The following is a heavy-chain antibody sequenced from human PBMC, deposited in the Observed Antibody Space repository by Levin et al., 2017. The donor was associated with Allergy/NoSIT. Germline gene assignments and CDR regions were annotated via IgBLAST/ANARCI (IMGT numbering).Heavy chain of an antibody. J-gene: IGHJ4*02. CDR3: ARANDLLTGTDF. CDR2: ISHSGTT. V-gene: IGHV4-31*03. CDR1: GGSITSSPYY. D-gene: IGHD3-9*01. Sequence: KTSETLSLTCSVSGGSITSSPYYWNWIRQHPGTGLEWIGWISHSGTTFYTPSLKSRVTISMDTSKNQFSLNLTSVTAADTAVYFCARANDLLTGTDFWGQGTLVTVSS.